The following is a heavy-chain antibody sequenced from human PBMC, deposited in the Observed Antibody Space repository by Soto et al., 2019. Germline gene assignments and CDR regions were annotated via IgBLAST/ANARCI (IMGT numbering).Heavy chain of an antibody. V-gene: IGHV4-59*01. Sequence: SETLSLTCTVSGGSISSYYWSWIRQPPGKGLEWIGYIYYSGSTNYNPSLKSRVTISVDTSKNQFSLKLSSVTAADTAVYYCARYSSGWYAFDYWGQGTXVTVSS. CDR1: GGSISSYY. CDR3: ARYSSGWYAFDY. D-gene: IGHD6-19*01. CDR2: IYYSGST. J-gene: IGHJ4*02.